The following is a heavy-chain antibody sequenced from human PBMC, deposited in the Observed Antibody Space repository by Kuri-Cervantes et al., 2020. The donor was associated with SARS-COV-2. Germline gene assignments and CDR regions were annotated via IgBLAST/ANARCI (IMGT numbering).Heavy chain of an antibody. J-gene: IGHJ4*02. CDR1: GGSISSYY. Sequence: SETLSLTCTVSGGSISSYYWSWIRQPAGKGLEWIGRIYTSESTNYNPSLKSRVTMSVDTSKSQFSLKLSSVTAADTAVYYCARDADSSGSLDYWGQGTLVTVSS. V-gene: IGHV4-4*07. CDR3: ARDADSSGSLDY. D-gene: IGHD3-22*01. CDR2: IYTSEST.